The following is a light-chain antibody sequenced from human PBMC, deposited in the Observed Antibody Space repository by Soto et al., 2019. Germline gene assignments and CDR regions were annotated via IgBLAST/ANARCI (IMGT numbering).Light chain of an antibody. J-gene: IGKJ1*01. CDR2: GAS. CDR1: QSVSSSF. Sequence: EIVLTQSPGTLSLSPGERATLSCRASQSVSSSFLAWYQQKPGQAPRLLIYGASSRATGIPDRFLGSGSGTDFTLTISGLEPEDFAVYYCQEYDNSPWTFGRRTKVHIK. V-gene: IGKV3-20*01. CDR3: QEYDNSPWT.